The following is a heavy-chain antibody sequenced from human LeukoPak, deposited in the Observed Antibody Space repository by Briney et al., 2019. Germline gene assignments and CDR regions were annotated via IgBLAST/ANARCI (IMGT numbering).Heavy chain of an antibody. CDR2: IYYSGST. V-gene: IGHV4-59*01. Sequence: SETLSLTCTVSGGSISSYYWSWIRQPPGKGLEWIGYIYYSGSTNYNPSLKSRVTISVDTSKNQFSLKLSSVTAADTAVYYCARVSHCSSTSCYGDAFDIWGQGTMVTVSS. D-gene: IGHD2-2*01. J-gene: IGHJ3*02. CDR3: ARVSHCSSTSCYGDAFDI. CDR1: GGSISSYY.